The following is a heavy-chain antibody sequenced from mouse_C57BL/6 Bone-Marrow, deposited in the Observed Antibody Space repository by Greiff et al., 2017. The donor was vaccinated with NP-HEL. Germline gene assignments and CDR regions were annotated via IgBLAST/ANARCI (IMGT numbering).Heavy chain of an antibody. CDR1: GFTFSSYA. V-gene: IGHV5-9-1*02. J-gene: IGHJ1*03. CDR3: TRGLLVLDV. CDR2: ISSGGDYI. Sequence: EVKLVESGEGLVKPGGSLKLSCAASGFTFSSYAMSWVRQTPEKRLEWVAYISSGGDYIYYADTVKGRFTISRDNARNTLYLQMSSLKSEDTAIYYCTRGLLVLDVWGTGTTVTVSA.